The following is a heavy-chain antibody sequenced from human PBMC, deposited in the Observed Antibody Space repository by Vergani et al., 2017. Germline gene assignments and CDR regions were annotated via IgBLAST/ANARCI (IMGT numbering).Heavy chain of an antibody. J-gene: IGHJ2*01. D-gene: IGHD3-3*01. Sequence: EVDLVESGGGLAQPGGSLRLSCEASGITFWKFGMHWVRQGPGKGLEWVSGISWNSGAVDYADSVRGRFTISRDNAKNSLFLEMNSLRFEDTALYYCAKDHYDFWSGYPNLCPFDLWGRGTLVTVSS. V-gene: IGHV3-9*01. CDR3: AKDHYDFWSGYPNLCPFDL. CDR1: GITFWKFG. CDR2: ISWNSGAV.